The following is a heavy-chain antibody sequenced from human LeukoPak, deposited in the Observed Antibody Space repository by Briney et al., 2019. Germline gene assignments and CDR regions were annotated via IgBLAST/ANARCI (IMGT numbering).Heavy chain of an antibody. Sequence: ASVKVSCKASGCTFTNYGIIWVRQAPGQGLEWMGWVSAYNGNTNYVQKVRDRVTMTTGTSTTTAYMELRSLRSDDTAVYYCARGSLCGGSYYTPGKSCAFDFWGQGTMVTVSS. V-gene: IGHV1-18*01. D-gene: IGHD1-26*01. CDR1: GCTFTNYG. J-gene: IGHJ3*01. CDR2: VSAYNGNT. CDR3: ARGSLCGGSYYTPGKSCAFDF.